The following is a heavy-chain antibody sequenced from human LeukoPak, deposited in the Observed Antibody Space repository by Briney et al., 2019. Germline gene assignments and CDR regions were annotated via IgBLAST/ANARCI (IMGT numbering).Heavy chain of an antibody. CDR2: INHSGST. V-gene: IGHV4-34*01. J-gene: IGHJ4*02. CDR1: GGPFSGSS. CDR3: ARGLLRYFDWLPEYYFDY. Sequence: SETLSLTCAVYGGPFSGSSWSWIRQPPGKGLEWIGEINHSGSTNYNPSLKSRVTISVDTSKNQFSLKLSSVTAADTAVYYCARGLLRYFDWLPEYYFDYWGQGTLVTVSS. D-gene: IGHD3-9*01.